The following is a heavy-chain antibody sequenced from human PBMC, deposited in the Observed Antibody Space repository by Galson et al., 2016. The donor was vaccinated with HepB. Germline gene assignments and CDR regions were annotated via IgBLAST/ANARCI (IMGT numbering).Heavy chain of an antibody. Sequence: TLSLTCSVSGDSIISNNYYWSWIRQPAGKGLKWVGRFSASGSNKYNPSLESRVTISVDTSKNQFSLKLSSVTAADTAVYYCARDSHGVDAFNIWGQGTLVTVSS. J-gene: IGHJ3*02. V-gene: IGHV4-61*02. CDR1: GDSIISNNYY. CDR3: ARDSHGVDAFNI. D-gene: IGHD4-17*01. CDR2: FSASGSN.